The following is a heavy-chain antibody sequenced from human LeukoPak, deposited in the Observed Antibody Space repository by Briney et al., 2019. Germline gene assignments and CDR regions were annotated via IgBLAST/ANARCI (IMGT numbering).Heavy chain of an antibody. D-gene: IGHD4-11*01. Sequence: SETLSLTCTVSGGSISSFYWSWIRQPPGKGLEWIGYLYYSGSTKYNASLKSRVTISQDTSKTQFSLKLNPVTAADTAVYYCASHYSNSSGEFDFWGQGTLVTVSS. CDR1: GGSISSFY. CDR3: ASHYSNSSGEFDF. V-gene: IGHV4-59*01. CDR2: LYYSGST. J-gene: IGHJ4*02.